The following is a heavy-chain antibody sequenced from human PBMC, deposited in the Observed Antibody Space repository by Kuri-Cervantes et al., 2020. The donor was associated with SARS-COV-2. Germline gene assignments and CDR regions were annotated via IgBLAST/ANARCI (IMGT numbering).Heavy chain of an antibody. CDR2: ISNDGNNK. J-gene: IGHJ4*02. D-gene: IGHD3-22*01. CDR3: ARDPDGYYDSSGFVHPFDY. V-gene: IGHV3-30*14. CDR1: GFSFSNYA. Sequence: GGSLRLSCAASGFSFSNYAIHWVRQAPGKGLEWVAVISNDGNNKYYADSVRGRFTVSRDNSKNTLYLQMNSLRPEDTAVYYCARDPDGYYDSSGFVHPFDYWGQGTLVTVSS.